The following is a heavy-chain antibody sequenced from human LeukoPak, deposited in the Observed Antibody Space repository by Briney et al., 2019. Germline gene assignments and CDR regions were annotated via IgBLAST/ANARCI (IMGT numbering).Heavy chain of an antibody. Sequence: SQTLSLTCTVSGGSISSGSYYWRWIRQPAGKGLEWIGRIYTSGSTNYNPSLKSRVTISVDTSKNQFSLKLSSVTAADTAVYYCARAAYGSGSYYRAFDYWGQGTLVTVSS. D-gene: IGHD3-10*01. J-gene: IGHJ4*02. CDR3: ARAAYGSGSYYRAFDY. CDR2: IYTSGST. CDR1: GGSISSGSYY. V-gene: IGHV4-61*02.